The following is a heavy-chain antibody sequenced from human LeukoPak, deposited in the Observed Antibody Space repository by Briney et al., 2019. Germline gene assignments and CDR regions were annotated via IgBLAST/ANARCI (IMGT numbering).Heavy chain of an antibody. CDR3: AKDLVDTAMVNYYYMDV. J-gene: IGHJ6*03. CDR1: GFTFSNYG. CDR2: ISYDGSNK. Sequence: GGSLRLSCAASGFTFSNYGMHWVRQAPGKGLEWVAVISYDGSNKYYADSVKGRFTISRDNSKNTLYLQMNSLRAEDTAVYYCAKDLVDTAMVNYYYMDVWGKGTTVTVSS. V-gene: IGHV3-30*18. D-gene: IGHD5-18*01.